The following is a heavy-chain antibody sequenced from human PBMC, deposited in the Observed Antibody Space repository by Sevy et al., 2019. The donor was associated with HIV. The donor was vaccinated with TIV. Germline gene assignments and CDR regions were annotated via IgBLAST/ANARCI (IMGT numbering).Heavy chain of an antibody. CDR1: GFTFTTYA. D-gene: IGHD3-22*01. Sequence: GGSLRLSCAASGFTFTTYAMHWVRQAPGKGLEWVAVISYDGSNTYYADSVKGRFTISSDSSKNTLYLQMNSLRAEDTAVYFCARDGGYDSRGYDLSNYWGQGTLVTVSS. CDR2: ISYDGSNT. V-gene: IGHV3-30-3*01. J-gene: IGHJ4*02. CDR3: ARDGGYDSRGYDLSNY.